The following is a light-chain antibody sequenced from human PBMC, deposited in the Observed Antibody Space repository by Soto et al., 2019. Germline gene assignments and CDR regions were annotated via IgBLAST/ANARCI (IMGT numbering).Light chain of an antibody. Sequence: QSALTQPRSVSGSPGQSVTISCTGTSSDVGTYNFVSWYQQHPGKAPKFMIYDVTKRPSGVPDRFSGSKSGNTASLTISGLHAEDEADYYCCSYVGSYTSYVFGTGTKLTVL. CDR3: CSYVGSYTSYV. CDR1: SSDVGTYNF. V-gene: IGLV2-11*01. J-gene: IGLJ1*01. CDR2: DVT.